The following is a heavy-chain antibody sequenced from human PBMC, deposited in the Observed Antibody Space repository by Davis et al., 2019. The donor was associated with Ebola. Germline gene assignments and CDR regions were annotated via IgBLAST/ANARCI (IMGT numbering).Heavy chain of an antibody. CDR3: ARHMGPYGDYEVFDY. V-gene: IGHV5-51*01. D-gene: IGHD4-17*01. Sequence: GESLKISCKGSGYSFTSYWIGWVRQMPGKGLEWMGIIYPGDSDTRYSPSFQGQVTISADKSISTAYLQWSSLKASDTAMYYCARHMGPYGDYEVFDYWGQGTLVTVSS. J-gene: IGHJ4*02. CDR1: GYSFTSYW. CDR2: IYPGDSDT.